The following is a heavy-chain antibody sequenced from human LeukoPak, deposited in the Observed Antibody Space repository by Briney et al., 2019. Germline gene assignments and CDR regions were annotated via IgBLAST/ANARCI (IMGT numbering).Heavy chain of an antibody. J-gene: IGHJ4*02. V-gene: IGHV5-51*01. Sequence: GESLKISCKGSGYSFTSYWIGWVRQMPGKGLESMGIIYPGDSDTRYSPSFQGQVTISADKSISTAYLQWSGLKASDTAIYYCARPKTLGGYNYEFEFWGQGTLVTVSS. CDR1: GYSFTSYW. D-gene: IGHD5-18*01. CDR2: IYPGDSDT. CDR3: ARPKTLGGYNYEFEF.